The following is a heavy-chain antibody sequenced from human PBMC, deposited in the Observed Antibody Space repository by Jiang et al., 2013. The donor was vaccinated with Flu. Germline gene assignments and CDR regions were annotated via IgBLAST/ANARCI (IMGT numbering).Heavy chain of an antibody. J-gene: IGHJ4*02. D-gene: IGHD3-16*02. V-gene: IGHV4-61*01. CDR2: IYYSGST. CDR1: GGSVSSGSYY. CDR3: ARLRVGDYVWGSYRPQIPPYYFDY. Sequence: GPGLVKPSETLSLTCTVSGGSVSSGSYYWSWIRQPPGKGLEWIGYIYYSGSTNYNPSLKSRVTISVDTSKNQFSLKLSSVTAADTAVYYCARLRVGDYVWGSYRPQIPPYYFDYWGQGTLVTVSS.